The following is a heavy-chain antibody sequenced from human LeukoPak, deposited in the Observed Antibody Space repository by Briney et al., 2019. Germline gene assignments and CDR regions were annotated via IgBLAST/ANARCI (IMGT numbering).Heavy chain of an antibody. D-gene: IGHD6-13*01. V-gene: IGHV3-21*06. CDR1: GFTFSDYN. Sequence: GGSLRLSCAASGFTFSDYNMNWVRQAPGKGLEWVSVLSSSSKYIYYADSVKGRFTISRDNAKNSLYLQRSSLRAEDTAVYYCARVSTAVSLAIDYWGQGTLVTVST. J-gene: IGHJ4*02. CDR2: LSSSSKYI. CDR3: ARVSTAVSLAIDY.